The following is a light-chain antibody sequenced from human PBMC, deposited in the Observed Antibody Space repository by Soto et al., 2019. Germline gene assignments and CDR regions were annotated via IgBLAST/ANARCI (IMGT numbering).Light chain of an antibody. CDR1: QSISSW. V-gene: IGKV1-5*03. Sequence: DIQMTQSPSTLSASVGDRVTITCRASQSISSWLAWYQQKPGKAPKLLIYKASSLESGVPSRFSGSGSGTEFTLTISSLQPDDFALYYCQQYKSYSPITFGQGTRLEIK. CDR2: KAS. CDR3: QQYKSYSPIT. J-gene: IGKJ5*01.